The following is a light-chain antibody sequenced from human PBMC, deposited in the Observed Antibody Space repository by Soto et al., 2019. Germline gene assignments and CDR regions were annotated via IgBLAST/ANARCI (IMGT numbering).Light chain of an antibody. CDR3: QQSYRSLT. CDR1: QSISNY. V-gene: IGKV1-39*01. J-gene: IGKJ5*01. CDR2: AAS. Sequence: DIQMTQSPSSLSASVGDRVTITCRASQSISNYLNWYQQKPGKAPKLLIYAASSFQSGVPSRFSGSGSGTDFTLTISSPQNEDLATYYCQQSYRSLTFGQGTRLEIK.